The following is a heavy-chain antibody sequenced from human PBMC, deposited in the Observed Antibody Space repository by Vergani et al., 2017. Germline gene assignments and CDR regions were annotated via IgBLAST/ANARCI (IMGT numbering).Heavy chain of an antibody. CDR2: ISYDGTQK. J-gene: IGHJ1*01. Sequence: QVPLVESGGGVVQPGRSLRLSCVVSGFTSSYYGMHWVRPAPGKGLEWVAVISYDGTQKYYADSVKGRFTIYRDNSKSTLYLQMNSLRTEDTAVYYCATKSCGTPGCQIGYFREWGQGTLVTVSS. D-gene: IGHD2-15*01. CDR1: GFTSSYYG. V-gene: IGHV3-30*03. CDR3: ATKSCGTPGCQIGYFRE.